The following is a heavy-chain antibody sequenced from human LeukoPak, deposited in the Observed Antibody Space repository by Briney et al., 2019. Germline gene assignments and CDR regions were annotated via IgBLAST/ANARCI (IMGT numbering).Heavy chain of an antibody. J-gene: IGHJ4*02. CDR1: GFTFSSYW. Sequence: PGGSLRLSCAASGFTFSSYWMHWVRQVPGKGLVWVSRIYSDGSIISYADSVEGRFTISRDNAKNTLYLQMNSLRAEDTAVYYCTRDLMDYDYGDKGGNYWGQGTLVTVSS. CDR2: IYSDGSII. CDR3: TRDLMDYDYGDKGGNY. V-gene: IGHV3-74*01. D-gene: IGHD4-23*01.